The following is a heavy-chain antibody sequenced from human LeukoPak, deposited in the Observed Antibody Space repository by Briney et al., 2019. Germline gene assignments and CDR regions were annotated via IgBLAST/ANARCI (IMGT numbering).Heavy chain of an antibody. V-gene: IGHV4-59*12. Sequence: PSETLSLTCTVSGGSISSYYWSWIRQPPGKGLEWIGYIYYSGSTNYNPSLKSRVTISVDTSKNQFSLKLSSVTAADTAVYYCARDIHCNSTSCYQGWFDPWGQGTLVTVSS. CDR3: ARDIHCNSTSCYQGWFDP. CDR1: GGSISSYY. J-gene: IGHJ5*02. D-gene: IGHD2-2*01. CDR2: IYYSGST.